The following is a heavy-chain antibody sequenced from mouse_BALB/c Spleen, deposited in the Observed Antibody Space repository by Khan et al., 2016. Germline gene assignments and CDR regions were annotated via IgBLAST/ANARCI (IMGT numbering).Heavy chain of an antibody. CDR2: INTYTGEP. CDR3: ARPDNGSSRGFAY. V-gene: IGHV9-3-1*01. D-gene: IGHD1-1*01. CDR1: GYTFTNYG. Sequence: QIQLVQSGPELKKPGETVRISCKASGYTFTNYGMNWVKQAPGKGLKWMGWINTYTGEPTYADDFQGRFAFSLETSASTASLQINNLKNENTATYFCARPDNGSSRGFAYWGQGTLVTVSA. J-gene: IGHJ3*01.